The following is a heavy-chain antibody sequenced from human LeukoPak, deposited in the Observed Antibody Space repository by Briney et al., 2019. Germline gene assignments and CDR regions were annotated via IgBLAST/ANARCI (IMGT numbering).Heavy chain of an antibody. V-gene: IGHV1-69*05. Sequence: ASVKVSCKASGGTFSSYAISWVRQAPGQGLERMGRIIPIFGTANYAQKFQGRVTITTDESTSTAYMELSSLRSEDTAVYYCARARLEWLYYFDYWGQGTLVTVSS. CDR1: GGTFSSYA. D-gene: IGHD6-19*01. J-gene: IGHJ4*02. CDR2: IIPIFGTA. CDR3: ARARLEWLYYFDY.